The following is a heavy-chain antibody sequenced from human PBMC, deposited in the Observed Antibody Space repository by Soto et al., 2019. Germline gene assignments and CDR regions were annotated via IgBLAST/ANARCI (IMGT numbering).Heavy chain of an antibody. Sequence: PSETKSLTYSVSGGSVKSISHYWIWIQQPPGKGLEWIGYIYHTGSTNYNPSLKSRVTFSVDTSKNQFSLKLSSVTAADTAVYYCARDKYYDSTGTFDFWGQGNLVTVSS. CDR2: IYHTGST. D-gene: IGHD3-22*01. V-gene: IGHV4-61*01. CDR1: GGSVKSISHY. CDR3: ARDKYYDSTGTFDF. J-gene: IGHJ4*02.